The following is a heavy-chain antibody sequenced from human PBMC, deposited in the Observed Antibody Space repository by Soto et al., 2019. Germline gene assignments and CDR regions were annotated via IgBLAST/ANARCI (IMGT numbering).Heavy chain of an antibody. CDR2: INQSGNT. CDR1: TGPFSAYY. J-gene: IGHJ4*02. V-gene: IGHV4-34*01. CDR3: ARVFGPNQRGYSCYSL. Sequence: QVQLQQWGAGLLKPSDTLSLTCAVSTGPFSAYYWSWIRQSPGKGLEWIGDINQSGNTNYNPSLNSRVTLSVDTPNTPFTLKLISVTAADTAVYYCARVFGPNQRGYSCYSLWGQGTPVTVSA. D-gene: IGHD5-12*01.